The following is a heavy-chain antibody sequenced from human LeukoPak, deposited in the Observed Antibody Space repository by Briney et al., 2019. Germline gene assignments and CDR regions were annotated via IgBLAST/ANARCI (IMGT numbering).Heavy chain of an antibody. V-gene: IGHV3-74*01. Sequence: PGGSLRLSCAVSGFTFTKFWMHWVRQAPGRGLVWVSRVKDDGISTLYADSVKGRFTISRDNAKNTLYLQMNSLRADDTALYYCATGPYAAFEMWGQGTMVTVSS. CDR3: ATGPYAAFEM. D-gene: IGHD2-2*01. CDR2: VKDDGIST. CDR1: GFTFTKFW. J-gene: IGHJ3*02.